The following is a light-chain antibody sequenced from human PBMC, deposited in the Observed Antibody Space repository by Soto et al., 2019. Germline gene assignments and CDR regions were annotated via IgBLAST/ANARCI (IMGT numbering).Light chain of an antibody. CDR2: GAS. CDR3: HQYNDWPSIT. J-gene: IGKJ5*01. CDR1: QSVSNDF. V-gene: IGKV3D-15*01. Sequence: EIVLTQSPGILSLSPGERATLSCRASQSVSNDFLAWYQQKPGQAPRLLIYGASTRATDVPDRFSGSGSGAEFVLTIDSLQSEDFAVYYCHQYNDWPSITFGQGTRLEIK.